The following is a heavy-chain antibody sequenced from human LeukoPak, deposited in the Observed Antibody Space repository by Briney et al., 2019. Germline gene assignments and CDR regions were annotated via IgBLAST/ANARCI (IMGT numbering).Heavy chain of an antibody. CDR2: QSSDGRNT. CDR3: ARDREAVTGPFDY. CDR1: GFTFNFYG. J-gene: IGHJ4*02. D-gene: IGHD6-19*01. Sequence: GGSLRLSCVASGFTFNFYGLHWVRQAPGKGLEWVAAQSSDGRNTFYADSVKGRFTISRDTSKKTLYLQMNSLRTEDTAVYFCARDREAVTGPFDYWGPGTLVTVTS. V-gene: IGHV3-30*04.